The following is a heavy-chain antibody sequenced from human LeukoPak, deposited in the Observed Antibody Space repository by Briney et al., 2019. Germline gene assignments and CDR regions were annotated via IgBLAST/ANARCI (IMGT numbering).Heavy chain of an antibody. V-gene: IGHV1-8*01. CDR2: MNPNSGNT. Sequence: ASVKVSFKASGYTFTIYDINWVRQAPGQGLEWMGWMNPNSGNTGYARKFQGRVTMTRNTSISTTYMELSSLRSEDTAVYYCARGSRRNLLYFFVLWGQGTLVTVSS. CDR3: ARGSRRNLLYFFVL. J-gene: IGHJ4*02. D-gene: IGHD1-14*01. CDR1: GYTFTIYD.